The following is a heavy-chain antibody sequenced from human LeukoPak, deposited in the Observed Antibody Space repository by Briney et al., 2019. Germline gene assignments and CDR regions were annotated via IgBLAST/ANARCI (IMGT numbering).Heavy chain of an antibody. CDR2: ISGSGGSI. J-gene: IGHJ4*02. CDR1: GFTFSSYA. Sequence: GGSLRLSCAASGFTFSSYAMNWVRQAPGKGLEWVTAISGSGGSIYYADSVKGRFTISRDNSKNTLYLQMNSLRAEDTAVYYCARDLLEWYFDYWGQGTLVTVSS. D-gene: IGHD3-3*01. CDR3: ARDLLEWYFDY. V-gene: IGHV3-23*01.